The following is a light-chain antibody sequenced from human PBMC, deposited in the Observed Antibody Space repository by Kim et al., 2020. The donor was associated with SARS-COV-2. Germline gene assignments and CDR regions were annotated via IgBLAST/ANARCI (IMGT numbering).Light chain of an antibody. J-gene: IGLJ1*01. CDR2: QDS. CDR3: QAWDSSTPYV. Sequence: VSPGQTASITCSGDKLGDKYACWYQQEPGQSPVLVIYQDSKRPSGIPERFSGSNSGNTATLTISGTQAMDEADYYCQAWDSSTPYVFGTGTKVTVL. CDR1: KLGDKY. V-gene: IGLV3-1*01.